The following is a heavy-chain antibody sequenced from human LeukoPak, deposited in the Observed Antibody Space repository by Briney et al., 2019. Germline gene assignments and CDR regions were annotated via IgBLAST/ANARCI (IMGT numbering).Heavy chain of an antibody. V-gene: IGHV3-23*01. CDR3: AKAQSFIVAVFDY. CDR2: ISGSGGST. Sequence: GGSLRLSCAASGFTFSSYGMHWVRQAPGKGLEWVSAISGSGGSTYYADSVKGRFTISRDNSKNTLYLQMNSLRAEDTAVYYCAKAQSFIVAVFDYWGQGTLVTVSS. D-gene: IGHD5-12*01. J-gene: IGHJ4*02. CDR1: GFTFSSYG.